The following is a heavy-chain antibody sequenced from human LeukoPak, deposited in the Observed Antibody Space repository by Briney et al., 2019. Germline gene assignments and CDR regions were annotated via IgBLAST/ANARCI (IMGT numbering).Heavy chain of an antibody. J-gene: IGHJ4*02. Sequence: GGSLRLSCAASGFTFSNYVMHWVRQAPGKGLEWVVLIAYDGGEKYYADSVKGRFTISRDNSKNTLYLQMNSLRAEDTAMFYCARARGDSSPASRYFDYWGQGALVTVSS. CDR1: GFTFSNYV. D-gene: IGHD5-18*01. CDR2: IAYDGGEK. V-gene: IGHV3-30-3*01. CDR3: ARARGDSSPASRYFDY.